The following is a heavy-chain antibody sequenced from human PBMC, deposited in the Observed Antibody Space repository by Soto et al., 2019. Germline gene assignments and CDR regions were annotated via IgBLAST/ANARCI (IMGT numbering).Heavy chain of an antibody. CDR2: IYSGGST. D-gene: IGHD2-15*01. J-gene: IGHJ4*02. CDR1: GFTVSSNY. Sequence: TGGSLRLSCAASGFTVSSNYMSWVRQAPGKGLEWVSVIYSGGSTYYADSVKGRFTISRDDSKNTLYLQMNSLRAEDTAVYYCASLYTATYCSGGSCYSSALDYWGQGTLVTVSS. V-gene: IGHV3-66*01. CDR3: ASLYTATYCSGGSCYSSALDY.